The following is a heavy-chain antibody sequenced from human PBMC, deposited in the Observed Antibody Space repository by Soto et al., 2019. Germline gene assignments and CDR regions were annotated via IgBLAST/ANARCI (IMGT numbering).Heavy chain of an antibody. Sequence: GGSLRLSCAASGFTFSSYSMNWVRQAPGKGLEWVSSISSSSSYIYYADSVKGRFTISRDNAKNSLYLQMNSLRAEDTAVYYCARKGLEGSGYYYYMDVWGKGTTVTVSS. CDR1: GFTFSSYS. J-gene: IGHJ6*03. CDR2: ISSSSSYI. V-gene: IGHV3-21*01. CDR3: ARKGLEGSGYYYYMDV. D-gene: IGHD3-10*01.